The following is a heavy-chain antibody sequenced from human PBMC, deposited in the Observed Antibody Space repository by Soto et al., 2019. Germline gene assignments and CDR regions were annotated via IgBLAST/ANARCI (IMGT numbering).Heavy chain of an antibody. CDR1: GFTFSSYW. J-gene: IGHJ4*02. CDR3: ARAGSYRFDY. D-gene: IGHD3-10*01. CDR2: INTDGTTI. V-gene: IGHV3-74*01. Sequence: EVQLVESGGGLVQPGGSLTLSCAASGFTFSSYWMHWVRQTPGKGLVWVSRINTDGTTINYADSVKGRFTISRDNAKNPLYLQMNNLSAEDTALYYCARAGSYRFDYWGQGTLVTVSS.